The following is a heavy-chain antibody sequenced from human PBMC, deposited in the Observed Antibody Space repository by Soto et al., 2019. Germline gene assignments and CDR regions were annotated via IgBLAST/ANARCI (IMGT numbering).Heavy chain of an antibody. J-gene: IGHJ5*02. CDR2: INHSGST. Sequence: WETLSLTCAVYGVSFSGYYWSWIRHPPGKWLEWIGEINHSGSTNYNPSLKSRVTISVDTSKNQFSLKLSSVTAADTAVYYCARGYRASCSSTSCYNARWFEPWGQGTRVTVSS. V-gene: IGHV4-34*01. CDR3: ARGYRASCSSTSCYNARWFEP. D-gene: IGHD2-2*02. CDR1: GVSFSGYY.